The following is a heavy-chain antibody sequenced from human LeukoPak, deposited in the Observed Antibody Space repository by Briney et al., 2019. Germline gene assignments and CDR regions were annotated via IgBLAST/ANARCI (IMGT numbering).Heavy chain of an antibody. D-gene: IGHD3-16*02. CDR3: AKSLPNRLRLGELSRLYGMDV. Sequence: GGSLRLSCAASGFTFSSYGLHWIRQAPGKGLEWVAVISYDGSNKYYADSVKGRFTISRDNSKTTLYLKMNSLRAEDTAVYYCAKSLPNRLRLGELSRLYGMDVWGQGTTVTVSS. J-gene: IGHJ6*02. V-gene: IGHV3-30*18. CDR2: ISYDGSNK. CDR1: GFTFSSYG.